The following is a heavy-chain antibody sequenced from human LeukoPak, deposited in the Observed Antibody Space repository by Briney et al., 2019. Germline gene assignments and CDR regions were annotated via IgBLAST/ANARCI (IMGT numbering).Heavy chain of an antibody. V-gene: IGHV1-69*13. CDR3: ARPPLGYSYAEGTHFDY. CDR2: IIPIFGTA. D-gene: IGHD5-18*01. J-gene: IGHJ4*02. Sequence: GASVKVSCKASGGTFISYAISWVRQAPGQGLEWMGGIIPIFGTANYAQKFQGRVTITADESTSTAYMELSSLRSEDTAVYYCARPPLGYSYAEGTHFDYWGQGTLVTVSS. CDR1: GGTFISYA.